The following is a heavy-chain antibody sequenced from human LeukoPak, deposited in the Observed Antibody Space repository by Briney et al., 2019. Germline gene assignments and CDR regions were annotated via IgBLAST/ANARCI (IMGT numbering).Heavy chain of an antibody. Sequence: SETLSLTCTVSGGSISSGSYYWSWIRQPAGKGLEWIGRIYTSGSTNYNPSLKSRVTISVDTSKNQFSLKLSSVTAADTAVYYCARDQPASNWNYHYYYGMDVWGQGTTVTVSS. D-gene: IGHD1-20*01. CDR2: IYTSGST. J-gene: IGHJ6*02. CDR3: ARDQPASNWNYHYYYGMDV. CDR1: GGSISSGSYY. V-gene: IGHV4-61*02.